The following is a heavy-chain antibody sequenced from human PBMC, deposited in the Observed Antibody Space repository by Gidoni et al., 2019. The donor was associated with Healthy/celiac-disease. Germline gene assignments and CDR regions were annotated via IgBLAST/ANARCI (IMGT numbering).Heavy chain of an antibody. Sequence: QVQLVQSGAEVKKPGSSVKVSCKASGGTFSSYTISWVRQAPGQGLEWMGRIIPILGIANYAQKFQGRVTITADKSTSTAYMELSSLRSEDTAVYYCALLPGRDPIDYWGQGTLVTVSS. CDR3: ALLPGRDPIDY. J-gene: IGHJ4*02. V-gene: IGHV1-69*02. CDR2: IIPILGIA. CDR1: GGTFSSYT.